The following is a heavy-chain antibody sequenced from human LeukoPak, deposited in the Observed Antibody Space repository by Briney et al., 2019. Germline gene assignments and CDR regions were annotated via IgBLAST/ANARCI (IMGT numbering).Heavy chain of an antibody. CDR3: TRGDYYDSSAYLKALDI. V-gene: IGHV3-15*07. CDR2: LKSRADGGTT. J-gene: IGHJ3*02. Sequence: GGSLRLSCAASGFSFSNAWMNWVRQAPGKGLEWVGRLKSRADGGTTDYAAPEKGRFTILRDDSQNTLYLQMNSLKTEDTAVYYCTRGDYYDSSAYLKALDIWGQGTMVTVSS. CDR1: GFSFSNAW. D-gene: IGHD3-22*01.